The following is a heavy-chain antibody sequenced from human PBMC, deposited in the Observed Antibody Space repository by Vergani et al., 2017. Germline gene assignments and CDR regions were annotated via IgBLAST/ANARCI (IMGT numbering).Heavy chain of an antibody. CDR1: GGSISSSSYY. CDR2: IYYSGST. V-gene: IGHV4-39*01. D-gene: IGHD2-2*01. CDR3: ARHGDIVVVPAADANWFDP. J-gene: IGHJ5*02. Sequence: QLQLQESGPGLVKPSETLSLTCTVSGGSISSSSYYWGWIRQPPGKGLEWIGSIYYSGSTYYNPSLKSRVPISVDTSKNQFSLKLSSVTAADTAVYCCARHGDIVVVPAADANWFDPWGQGTLVTVSS.